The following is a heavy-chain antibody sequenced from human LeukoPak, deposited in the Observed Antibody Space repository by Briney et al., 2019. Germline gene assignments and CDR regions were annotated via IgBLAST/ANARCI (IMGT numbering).Heavy chain of an antibody. V-gene: IGHV4-59*12. J-gene: IGHJ4*02. Sequence: SETLSLTCTVSGGSISSYYWSWIRQPPGKGLEWIGYIYYSGSTNYNPSLKSRVTISVETSKNQFSLKLTSVTAADTAVYYCARPNTSSWYGVWGQGTLVTVSS. CDR3: ARPNTSSWYGV. CDR1: GGSISSYY. D-gene: IGHD6-13*01. CDR2: IYYSGST.